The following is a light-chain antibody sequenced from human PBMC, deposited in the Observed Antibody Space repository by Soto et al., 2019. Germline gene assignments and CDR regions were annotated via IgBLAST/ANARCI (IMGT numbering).Light chain of an antibody. CDR1: QSITSH. CDR3: QQSYRAPLS. Sequence: DIQMTQSPPTLSASIGDRVNITCRASQSITSHVTWYQKSPGKAPILLIFSVSSLKSGVPSRFSGSCAGTDFTLTISRHQPEDFASYYCQQSYRAPLSFGGGTRVEIK. J-gene: IGKJ4*01. V-gene: IGKV1-39*01. CDR2: SVS.